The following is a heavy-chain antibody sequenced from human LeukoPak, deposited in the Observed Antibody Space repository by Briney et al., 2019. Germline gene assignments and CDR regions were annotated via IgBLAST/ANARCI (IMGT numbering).Heavy chain of an antibody. CDR3: TRDIGYCSGGSCRYWFDP. J-gene: IGHJ5*02. CDR2: INPSGGST. V-gene: IGHV1-46*01. D-gene: IGHD2-15*01. Sequence: ASVKVSCKASGYTFTSYYMHWVRQAPGQGLEWMGIINPSGGSTSYAQKFQGRVTMTRDTSTSTVYMELRSLRSDDTAVYYCTRDIGYCSGGSCRYWFDPWGQGTLVTVSS. CDR1: GYTFTSYY.